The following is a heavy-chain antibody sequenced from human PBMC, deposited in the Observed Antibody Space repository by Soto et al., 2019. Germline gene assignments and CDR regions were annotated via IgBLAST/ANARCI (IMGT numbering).Heavy chain of an antibody. CDR2: IKSKTGGGTT. CDR1: GFTFSNAW. CDR3: NTRAGLIDDAFDI. V-gene: IGHV3-15*01. D-gene: IGHD2-8*01. Sequence: EVQLVESGGGLVKPGGSLRLSCAASGFTFSNAWMSWVRQAPGKGLEWVGRIKSKTGGGTTDYAAPVKGRFNISRDDSKNTLYLQMNSLKTEDTAVYYCNTRAGLIDDAFDIWGQGTMVTVSS. J-gene: IGHJ3*02.